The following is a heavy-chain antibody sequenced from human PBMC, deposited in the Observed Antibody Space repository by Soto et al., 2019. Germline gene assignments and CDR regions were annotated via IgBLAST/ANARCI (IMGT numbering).Heavy chain of an antibody. Sequence: PVGSLRLSCAASGFTFSSYAMHWVRQAPGKGLEWVAVISYDGSNKYYADSVKGRFTISRDNSKNTLYLQMNSLRAEDTAVYYCARDRKGLTDYWGQGTLVTVSS. CDR1: GFTFSSYA. J-gene: IGHJ4*02. D-gene: IGHD7-27*01. V-gene: IGHV3-30-3*01. CDR2: ISYDGSNK. CDR3: ARDRKGLTDY.